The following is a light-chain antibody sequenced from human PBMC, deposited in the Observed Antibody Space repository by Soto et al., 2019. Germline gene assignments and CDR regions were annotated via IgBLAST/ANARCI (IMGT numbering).Light chain of an antibody. CDR3: SSYAGSNANVV. J-gene: IGLJ2*01. CDR1: SSDVGGYNY. V-gene: IGLV2-8*01. Sequence: QSALTQPPSASGSPGQSVTISCTGTSSDVGGYNYVSWYQQPPGKAPKLMIYEVSKRPSGVPDRFSGSKSGNTASLTVSGLQADDEADYYCSSYAGSNANVVFGGGTQLTVL. CDR2: EVS.